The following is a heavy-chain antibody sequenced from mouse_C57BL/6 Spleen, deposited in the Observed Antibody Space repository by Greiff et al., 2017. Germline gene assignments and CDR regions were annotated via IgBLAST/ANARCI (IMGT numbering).Heavy chain of an antibody. CDR2: IDPSDSYT. J-gene: IGHJ4*01. Sequence: VQLQQPGAELVMPGASVKLSCKASGYTFTSYWMHWVKQRPGQGLEWIGEIDPSDSYTNYNQKFKGKSTLTVDKSSSTAYMQLSSLTSEDSAVYYCARVGRYYYAMDYWGQGTSVTVSS. CDR1: GYTFTSYW. V-gene: IGHV1-69*01. CDR3: ARVGRYYYAMDY.